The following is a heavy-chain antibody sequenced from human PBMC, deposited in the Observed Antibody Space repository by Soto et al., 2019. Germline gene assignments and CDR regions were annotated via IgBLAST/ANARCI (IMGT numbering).Heavy chain of an antibody. V-gene: IGHV4-34*02. CDR1: GGSFGGYY. Sequence: QVQLQQWGAGLLKPSETLSLTCAVYGGSFGGYYWSWIRQPPGKGLEWLGEINQSGSTNYNPSLKSRVTTSVDTSKKQFSLTLRSVNAADTAIYYCATSSLYCSGGSCCAGWFDPWGQGTLVTVSS. J-gene: IGHJ5*02. CDR3: ATSSLYCSGGSCCAGWFDP. CDR2: INQSGST. D-gene: IGHD2-15*01.